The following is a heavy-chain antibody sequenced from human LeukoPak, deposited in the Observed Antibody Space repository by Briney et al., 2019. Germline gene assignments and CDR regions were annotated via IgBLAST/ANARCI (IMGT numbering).Heavy chain of an antibody. CDR2: IYPGDSDT. V-gene: IGHV5-51*01. Sequence: GESLKISCKGSGYSFNKYWIGWVRQMPGKGLEWMGIIYPGDSDTRYSPSFQGQVTISADKSISTAYLQWSSLKASDTAMYYCARRGYCATTTCYRLFDYWGQGTLVTVSS. CDR3: ARRGYCATTTCYRLFDY. CDR1: GYSFNKYW. J-gene: IGHJ4*02. D-gene: IGHD2-2*01.